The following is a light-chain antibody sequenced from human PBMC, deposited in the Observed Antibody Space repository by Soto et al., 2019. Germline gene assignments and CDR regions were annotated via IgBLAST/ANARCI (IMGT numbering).Light chain of an antibody. Sequence: LTQSPATLSSSPGETATLSCRASQTVSSSYLAWYQHKPGRAPRLLIDGASSRAAGIPDRFSGSGSGTDFTLTISRLEPDDLAVYYCQQYDYLVTFGQGTKVDIK. CDR1: QTVSSSY. CDR3: QQYDYLVT. J-gene: IGKJ1*01. CDR2: GAS. V-gene: IGKV3-20*01.